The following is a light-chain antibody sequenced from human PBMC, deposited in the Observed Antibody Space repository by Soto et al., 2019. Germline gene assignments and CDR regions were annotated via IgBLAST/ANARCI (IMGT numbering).Light chain of an antibody. J-gene: IGLJ2*01. CDR1: SSNIGRNT. CDR2: SNN. V-gene: IGLV1-44*01. Sequence: QSVLTQPPSASGTPGQRVTISCSGSSSNIGRNTVNWYQHLPGTAPKLLIYSNNQRPSGVPDRFSGSKSGTSASLAISGLQSEDEADYYFSSYTTSTSFILFGGGTKITVL. CDR3: SSYTTSTSFIL.